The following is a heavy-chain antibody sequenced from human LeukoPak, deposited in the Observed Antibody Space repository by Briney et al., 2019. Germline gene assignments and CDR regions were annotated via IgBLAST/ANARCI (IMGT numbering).Heavy chain of an antibody. J-gene: IGHJ4*02. CDR2: IYYSGST. Sequence: PETLSLTCTVSGGSISSSSYYWGWIRQPPGKGLEWIGSIYYSGSTYYNPSLKSRVTISVDTSKNQFSLKLSSVTAADTAVYYCARQITMVRGAYRNFDYWGQGTLVTVSS. D-gene: IGHD3-10*01. CDR3: ARQITMVRGAYRNFDY. CDR1: GGSISSSSYY. V-gene: IGHV4-39*01.